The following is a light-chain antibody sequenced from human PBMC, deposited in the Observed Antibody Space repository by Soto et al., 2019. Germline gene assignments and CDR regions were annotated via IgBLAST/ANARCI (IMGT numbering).Light chain of an antibody. V-gene: IGKV3-20*01. CDR3: QQNGSSAWT. J-gene: IGKJ1*01. CDR1: QSVSSSS. Sequence: EVVLTQSPGTLSLSPGERATLSCRASQSVSSSSLVCYQQKPGQAPRLLIYGASGRATGIPDRFSGSGSGTDFTLSISRLEPEFFAVYFCQQNGSSAWTFGQITKVEI. CDR2: GAS.